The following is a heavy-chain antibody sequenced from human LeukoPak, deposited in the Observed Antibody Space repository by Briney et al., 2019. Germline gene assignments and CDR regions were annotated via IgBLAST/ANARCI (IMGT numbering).Heavy chain of an antibody. CDR2: IYYSGST. Sequence: SQTLSLTCAVSGGSISSGGYSWSWIRQPPGKGLEWIGYIYYSGSTYYNPSLKSRFTISVDTSKNQFSLKLSSVTAADTAVYYCAREWLRSFFDYWGQGTLVTVSS. V-gene: IGHV4-30-4*07. J-gene: IGHJ4*02. CDR3: AREWLRSFFDY. CDR1: GGSISSGGYS. D-gene: IGHD5-12*01.